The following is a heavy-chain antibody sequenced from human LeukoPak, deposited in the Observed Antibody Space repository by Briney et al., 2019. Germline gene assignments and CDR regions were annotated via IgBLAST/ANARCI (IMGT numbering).Heavy chain of an antibody. CDR2: IYHSGST. J-gene: IGHJ5*02. V-gene: IGHV4-59*12. D-gene: IGHD2-21*01. Sequence: SETLSLTCTVSGGSISSYYWSWIRQPPGKGLEWIGYIYHSGSTYYNPSLKSRVTISVDRPKNQFSLKLSSVTAADTAVYYCARGGSIHRTFDPWGQGTLVTVSS. CDR3: ARGGSIHRTFDP. CDR1: GGSISSYY.